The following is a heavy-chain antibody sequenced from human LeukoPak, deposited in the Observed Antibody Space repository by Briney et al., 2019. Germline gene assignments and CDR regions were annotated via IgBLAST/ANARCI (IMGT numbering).Heavy chain of an antibody. J-gene: IGHJ4*02. Sequence: ASVKVSCKASGYTFTSYDINWVRQASGQGLEWMGWMNPNSGNTDYAQKFQGRVTFTRDTSITTAYMKLSSLGSEDTAVYYCARAPHRNLLLNYDYVFDYWGQGTLVTVSS. V-gene: IGHV1-8*03. CDR3: ARAPHRNLLLNYDYVFDY. D-gene: IGHD3-16*01. CDR2: MNPNSGNT. CDR1: GYTFTSYD.